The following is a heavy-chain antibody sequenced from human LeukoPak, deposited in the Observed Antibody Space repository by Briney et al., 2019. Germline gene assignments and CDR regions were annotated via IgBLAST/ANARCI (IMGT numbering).Heavy chain of an antibody. CDR3: AKDESAGYDILTGFGFDY. CDR2: ISNSGGNT. J-gene: IGHJ4*02. CDR1: GFTFSSYT. D-gene: IGHD3-9*01. V-gene: IGHV3-23*01. Sequence: PGGSLRLSCAASGFTFSSYTMIWVRQAPGKGLEWVSAISNSGGNTYYADSVKGRFTISRGNSENTLYLQMNSLRAEDTAIYYCAKDESAGYDILTGFGFDYWGQGTLVTVSS.